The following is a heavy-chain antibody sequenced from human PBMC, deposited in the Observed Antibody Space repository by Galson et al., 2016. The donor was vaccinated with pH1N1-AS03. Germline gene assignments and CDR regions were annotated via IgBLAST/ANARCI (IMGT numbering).Heavy chain of an antibody. Sequence: LTLTCTFSGFSLSTSGMCVSWIRQPPGKALEWLAFIDWDDDKYYSTSLKTRLTTSKDTSKNQVVLTMTNMDPVDTATYYCARKRHGSRGPFDPWGQGTLVTVSS. CDR3: ARKRHGSRGPFDP. CDR1: GFSLSTSGMC. J-gene: IGHJ5*02. D-gene: IGHD6-25*01. CDR2: IDWDDDK. V-gene: IGHV2-70*01.